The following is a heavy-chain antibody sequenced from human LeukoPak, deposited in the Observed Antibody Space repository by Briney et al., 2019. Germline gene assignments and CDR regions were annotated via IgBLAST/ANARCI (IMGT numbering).Heavy chain of an antibody. CDR2: ISSSTSTI. D-gene: IGHD2-15*01. CDR1: GFTFSSYN. J-gene: IGHJ4*02. CDR3: ARAGGYCSGGSCYSGVDY. V-gene: IGHV3-48*01. Sequence: GGSLRLSCAASGFTFSSYNLNWVRQAPGKGLEWVSYISSSTSTIYYADSVKGRFTISRDNAKNSLYLQMNSLRAEDTAVYYCARAGGYCSGGSCYSGVDYWGQGTLVTVSS.